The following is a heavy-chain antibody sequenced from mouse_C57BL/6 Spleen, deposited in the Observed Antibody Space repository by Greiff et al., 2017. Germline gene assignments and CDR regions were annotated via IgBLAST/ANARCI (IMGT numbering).Heavy chain of an antibody. V-gene: IGHV1-81*01. D-gene: IGHD1-1*01. CDR1: GYTFTSYG. CDR3: ARLDYYGSSYDAMDY. Sequence: QVQLQQSGAELARPGASVKLSCKASGYTFTSYGISWVKQRTGQGLEWIGEIDPRSGNTNYNEKFKGKATLTADTASSSAYMELSSLTSEDAAVYFCARLDYYGSSYDAMDYWGQGTSVTVSS. CDR2: IDPRSGNT. J-gene: IGHJ4*01.